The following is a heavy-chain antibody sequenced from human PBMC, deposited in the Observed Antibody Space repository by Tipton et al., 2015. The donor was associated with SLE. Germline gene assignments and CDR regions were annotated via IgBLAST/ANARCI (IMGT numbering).Heavy chain of an antibody. V-gene: IGHV4-59*12. CDR2: IYYSGST. CDR3: AREGGLYSSSSVDAFDI. CDR1: GDSISSYY. Sequence: TLSLTRTVSGDSISSYYWSWIRQPPGKGLEWIGYIYYSGSTNYNPSLKSRVTISVDTSKNQFSPKLSSVTAADTAVYYCAREGGLYSSSSVDAFDIWGQGTMVTVSS. J-gene: IGHJ3*02. D-gene: IGHD6-6*01.